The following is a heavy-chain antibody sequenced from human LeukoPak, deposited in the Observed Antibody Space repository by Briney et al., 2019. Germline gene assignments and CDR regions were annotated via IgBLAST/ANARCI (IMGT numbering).Heavy chain of an antibody. Sequence: PSETLSLTCTVSGGSISSYYWSWIRQPPGKGLEWMGYIYYSGSTNYNPSLTSRVTISVATSKNQFSLKLSSVTAADTAVYYCAREVDYYDSSGYSWYFDLWGRGTLVTVSS. D-gene: IGHD3-22*01. J-gene: IGHJ2*01. V-gene: IGHV4-59*01. CDR3: AREVDYYDSSGYSWYFDL. CDR1: GGSISSYY. CDR2: IYYSGST.